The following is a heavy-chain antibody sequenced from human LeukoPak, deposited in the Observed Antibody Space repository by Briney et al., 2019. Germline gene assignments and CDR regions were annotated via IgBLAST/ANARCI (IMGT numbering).Heavy chain of an antibody. CDR2: IYTSGST. D-gene: IGHD3-22*01. CDR3: ARVISGYPPFMDV. CDR1: GGSISNYY. V-gene: IGHV4-4*07. J-gene: IGHJ6*02. Sequence: SETLSLTCNVSGGSISNYYWSWIRQPAGKGLEWIGRIYTSGSTNYNPSLKSRVTISVDTSKNQFSLKLSSVTAADTAVYYCARVISGYPPFMDVWGQGTTVTVSS.